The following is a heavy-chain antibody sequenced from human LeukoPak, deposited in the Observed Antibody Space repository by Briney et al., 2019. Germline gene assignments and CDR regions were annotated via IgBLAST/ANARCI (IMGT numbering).Heavy chain of an antibody. Sequence: PSETLSLTCTVSGGSISSSSYYWGWIRQPPGKGLEWIGSIYYSGSTYYNASLKSRVTISVDTSKNQVSLKLSSVTAADTAVYYCARHFVVVTAISYYFDYWGQGTLVTVPS. CDR1: GGSISSSSYY. V-gene: IGHV4-39*01. J-gene: IGHJ4*02. CDR3: ARHFVVVTAISYYFDY. CDR2: IYYSGST. D-gene: IGHD2-21*02.